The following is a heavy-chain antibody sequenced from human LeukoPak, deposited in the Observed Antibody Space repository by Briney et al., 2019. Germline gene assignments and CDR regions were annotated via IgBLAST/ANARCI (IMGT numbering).Heavy chain of an antibody. CDR1: GYTFTSYG. J-gene: IGHJ4*02. CDR2: ISGYNVNT. V-gene: IGHV1-18*01. CDR3: ARDVSGEQWLATHFDY. D-gene: IGHD6-19*01. Sequence: ASVKVSCKASGYTFTSYGISWVRQAPGQGLEWMGWISGYNVNTNYAQTVQGRVTMTSDTSTSTADMALRSLRSDDAAVYYCARDVSGEQWLATHFDYWGQGTLVTVSS.